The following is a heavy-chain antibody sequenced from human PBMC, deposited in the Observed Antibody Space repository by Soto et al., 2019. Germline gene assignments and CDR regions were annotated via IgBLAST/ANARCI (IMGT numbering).Heavy chain of an antibody. J-gene: IGHJ5*02. CDR2: IIPILGIA. D-gene: IGHD4-17*01. CDR1: GGTFSSYT. V-gene: IGHV1-69*02. CDR3: ASVLGYGDYPLDP. Sequence: ASVKVSCKASGGTFSSYTISWVRQAPGQGLEWMGRIIPILGIANYAQKFQGRVTITADKSTSTAYMELSSLRSEDTAVYYCASVLGYGDYPLDPWGQGTLVTVSS.